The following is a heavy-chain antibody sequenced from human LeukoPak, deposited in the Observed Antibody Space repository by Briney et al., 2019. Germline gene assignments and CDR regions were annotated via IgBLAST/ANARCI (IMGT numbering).Heavy chain of an antibody. CDR3: ARGFDPYYDSSGYYYVGY. CDR2: INPSGGST. CDR1: GYTFTSYY. Sequence: GASVKVSCKASGYTFTSYYIHWVRQAPGQGLEWMGIINPSGGSTTYAQKFQDRLTMTSDTSTSAVYMEPSSPRSEDTAVYYCARGFDPYYDSSGYYYVGYWGQGTLVTVSS. D-gene: IGHD3-22*01. J-gene: IGHJ4*02. V-gene: IGHV1-46*01.